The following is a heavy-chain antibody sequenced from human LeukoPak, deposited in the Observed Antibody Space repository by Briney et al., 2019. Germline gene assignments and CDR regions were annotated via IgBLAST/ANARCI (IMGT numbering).Heavy chain of an antibody. V-gene: IGHV4-39*07. CDR3: ASPTGTTDDY. Sequence: KPSETLSLTCTVSGGSISSSDHYWDWIRQPPRKGLEWIGSIYYSGSTYYNPSLESRVTISVDTSKNQFSLRLSSVTAADTAVYYCASPTGTTDDYWGQGTLVTVSS. CDR1: GGSISSSDHY. D-gene: IGHD1-1*01. CDR2: IYYSGST. J-gene: IGHJ4*02.